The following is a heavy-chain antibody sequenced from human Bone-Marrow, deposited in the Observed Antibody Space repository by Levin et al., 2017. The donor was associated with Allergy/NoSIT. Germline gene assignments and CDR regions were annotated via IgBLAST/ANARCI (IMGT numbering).Heavy chain of an antibody. J-gene: IGHJ4*02. V-gene: IGHV3-20*04. CDR3: ARTDSTGWYGVFEH. CDR2: INWDGIST. D-gene: IGHD6-19*01. Sequence: PGGSLRLSCAASGFTFEDFGMSWVRQAPGKGLEWVSGINWDGISTGYGDSVRGRFTIFRDNAKNRLYLHMNSLRAEDTALYYCARTDSTGWYGVFEHWGQGVLVTVSS. CDR1: GFTFEDFG.